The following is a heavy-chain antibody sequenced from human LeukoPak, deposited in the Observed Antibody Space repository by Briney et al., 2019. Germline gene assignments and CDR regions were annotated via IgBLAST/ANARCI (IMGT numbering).Heavy chain of an antibody. Sequence: PSETLSLTCAVYGGFFSGYYWSWIRQPPGKGLEWIGEINHSGSNNYNPSLKSRVTISVDTSKNQFSLKLSSVTAADTAVYYCARGLQYYDILTGYPYYYYYMDVWGKGTTVTDSS. V-gene: IGHV4-34*01. CDR3: ARGLQYYDILTGYPYYYYYMDV. CDR2: INHSGSN. J-gene: IGHJ6*03. D-gene: IGHD3-9*01. CDR1: GGFFSGYY.